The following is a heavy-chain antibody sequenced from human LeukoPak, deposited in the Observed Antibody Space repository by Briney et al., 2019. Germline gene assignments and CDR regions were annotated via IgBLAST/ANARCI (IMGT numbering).Heavy chain of an antibody. CDR1: GGSFSGYY. V-gene: IGHV4-34*01. CDR2: INHSGST. CDR3: ARGLRADY. Sequence: SETLSLTCAVYGGSFSGYYWSWIRQPPGKGLERIGEINHSGSTNYNQSLKSRVTISVDTSKNQFSLKLSAVTAADTAVYYCARGLRADYWGQGTPVTVSS. J-gene: IGHJ4*02.